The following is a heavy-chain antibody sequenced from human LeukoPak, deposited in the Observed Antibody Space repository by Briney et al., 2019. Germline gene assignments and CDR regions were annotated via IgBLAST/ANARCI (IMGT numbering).Heavy chain of an antibody. CDR1: GFTFSSYS. CDR3: ARALQYYYYMDV. Sequence: GGSLRLSCAAAGFTFSSYSMNWVRQAPGKGREWVSSISSSSSYIYYADSVKGRFTISRDNAKNSLYLQMNSLRAEDTAVYYCARALQYYYYMDVWGKGTTVTVSS. D-gene: IGHD2-15*01. J-gene: IGHJ6*03. CDR2: ISSSSSYI. V-gene: IGHV3-21*01.